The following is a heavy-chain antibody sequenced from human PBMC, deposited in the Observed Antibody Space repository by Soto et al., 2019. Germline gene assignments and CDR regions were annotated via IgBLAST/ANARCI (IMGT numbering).Heavy chain of an antibody. CDR3: ARDDAFGNENGFDI. V-gene: IGHV3-33*01. CDR2: IVSDGSAK. J-gene: IGHJ3*02. D-gene: IGHD1-1*01. CDR1: GFPFSTYG. Sequence: GSLRLSCAVSGFPFSTYGFHWVRQPPGKGLEWVAVIVSDGSAKYHADSVEGRFTISRDNSKDTLYLQMNSLRAEDTAVYYCARDDAFGNENGFDIWAQGTMVTVSS.